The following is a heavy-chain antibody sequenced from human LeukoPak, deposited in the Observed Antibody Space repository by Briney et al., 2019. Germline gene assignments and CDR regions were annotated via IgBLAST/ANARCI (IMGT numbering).Heavy chain of an antibody. V-gene: IGHV1-69*04. Sequence: ASVKVSCKASGGTFSSYAISWVRQAPGQGLEWMGRIIPILGIANYAQKFQGRVTITADKSTSTAYMELSSLRSEDTAVYYCARVGHDMLTGYHWFDPWGQGTLVTVSS. J-gene: IGHJ5*02. CDR3: ARVGHDMLTGYHWFDP. CDR2: IIPILGIA. CDR1: GGTFSSYA. D-gene: IGHD3-9*01.